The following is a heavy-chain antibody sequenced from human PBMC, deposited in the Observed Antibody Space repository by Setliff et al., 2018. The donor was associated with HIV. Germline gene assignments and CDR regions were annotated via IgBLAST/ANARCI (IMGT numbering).Heavy chain of an antibody. V-gene: IGHV4-59*11. CDR3: ARGRGPMGGDAFDI. CDR2: IYYSGST. Sequence: PSETLSLTCTVSGGSISSHYWSWIRQPPGKGLEWIGYIYYSGSTNYNPSLKSRITISADASKNQFSLKLTSMIAADTAMFYCARGRGPMGGDAFDIWGQGTMVTVSS. J-gene: IGHJ3*02. CDR1: GGSISSHY. D-gene: IGHD3-10*01.